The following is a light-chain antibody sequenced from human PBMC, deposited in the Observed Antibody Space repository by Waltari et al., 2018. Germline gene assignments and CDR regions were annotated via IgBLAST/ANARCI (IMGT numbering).Light chain of an antibody. V-gene: IGKV3-20*01. J-gene: IGKJ1*01. Sequence: EIVLTQSPGTLSLSPGERATLSCRASQSFSSTYLAWYQQKPGQAPRLLIYGASSRATGIPDRFSGSGSVTDFTLTISRLEPEDFAVYYCHHYGSTPRTFGQGTKVEIK. CDR1: QSFSSTY. CDR3: HHYGSTPRT. CDR2: GAS.